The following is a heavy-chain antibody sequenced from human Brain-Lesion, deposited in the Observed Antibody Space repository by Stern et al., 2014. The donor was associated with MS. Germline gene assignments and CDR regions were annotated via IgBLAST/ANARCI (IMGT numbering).Heavy chain of an antibody. V-gene: IGHV4-39*01. CDR2: IYYRGST. D-gene: IGHD3-10*01. CDR1: GGSISSSSYY. J-gene: IGHJ4*02. CDR3: AKLWLGELPESPFDY. Sequence: QLQLQESGPGLVKPSEILSLTCTVSGGSISSSSYYWGWIRQPPGKGLEWIGSIYYRGSTYYNPSLKSRVTISMDTSKNQFSRGLSSVTAADTAVYFCAKLWLGELPESPFDYWGQGTLVTVSS.